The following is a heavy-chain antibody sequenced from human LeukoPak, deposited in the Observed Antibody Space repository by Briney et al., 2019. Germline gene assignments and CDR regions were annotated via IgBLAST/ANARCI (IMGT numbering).Heavy chain of an antibody. CDR2: ISSSGSTI. CDR1: GFTFSSYE. V-gene: IGHV3-48*03. D-gene: IGHD3-10*01. CDR3: AREYYYGSGSYYNYLHY. J-gene: IGHJ4*02. Sequence: GGSLRLSCAASGFTFSSYEMNWVRQAPGKGLEWVSYISSSGSTIYYADSVKGRFTISRDNAKNSLYLQMNSLRAEDTAVYYCAREYYYGSGSYYNYLHYWGQGTVVTVSS.